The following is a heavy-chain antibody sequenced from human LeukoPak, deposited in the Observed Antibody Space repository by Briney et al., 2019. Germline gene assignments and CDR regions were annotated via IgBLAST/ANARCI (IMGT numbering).Heavy chain of an antibody. V-gene: IGHV4-34*01. CDR3: ARDSSSWNNFDY. Sequence: PSETLSLTCAVYGGSFSDYFWSWIRQPPGKGLEWIGEINQSGSTNYSPSLKSRVTISLDTSKNHFSLNLSSVTAADTAVYFCARDSSSWNNFDYWAQGTLVTVSS. J-gene: IGHJ4*02. CDR1: GGSFSDYF. D-gene: IGHD6-13*01. CDR2: INQSGST.